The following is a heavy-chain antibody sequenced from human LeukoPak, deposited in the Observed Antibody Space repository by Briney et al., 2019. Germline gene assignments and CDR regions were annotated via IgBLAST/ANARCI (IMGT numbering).Heavy chain of an antibody. V-gene: IGHV4-59*01. CDR2: IYYSGST. CDR1: GDSISSYY. CDR3: VSDRYSNGMDV. J-gene: IGHJ6*02. Sequence: SETLSLTCTVSGDSISSYYWSWIRQPPGKGLEWIGYIYYSGSTNYNPSLKSRVTISVDTSKNQFSLKLSSVTAADTAVYYCVSDRYSNGMDVWGQGPTVTVSS. D-gene: IGHD3-16*02.